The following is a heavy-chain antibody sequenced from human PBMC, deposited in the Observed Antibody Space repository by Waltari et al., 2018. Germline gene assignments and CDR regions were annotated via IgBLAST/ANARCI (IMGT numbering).Heavy chain of an antibody. CDR3: ARGPFGVPFDY. D-gene: IGHD3-10*01. CDR2: VSPSGGST. CDR1: GSILTSYY. J-gene: IGHJ4*02. Sequence: QVQLVQSGAEVKKPGASVTVSCKAAGSILTSYYMHWVRRAPGQGLEWMGVVSPSGGSTSYAQKFQGRVTMTRDTSTKTVYMELSSLTSEDTALYYCARGPFGVPFDYWGQGTLVTVSS. V-gene: IGHV1-46*01.